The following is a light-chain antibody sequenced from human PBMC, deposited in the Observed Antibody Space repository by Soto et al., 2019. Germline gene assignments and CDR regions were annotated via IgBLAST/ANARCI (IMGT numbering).Light chain of an antibody. CDR1: QSIRSF. Sequence: DLQMTQSPSSLSASVGDRVIIKCRASQSIRSFVNWYQQKAGEAPKLLIYASYTLQTGVPSRFSGSGSGTDFTLTISGLQVEDSGTFYCQQSFTSPGTFGPGTKVDV. CDR2: ASY. CDR3: QQSFTSPGT. V-gene: IGKV1-39*01. J-gene: IGKJ3*01.